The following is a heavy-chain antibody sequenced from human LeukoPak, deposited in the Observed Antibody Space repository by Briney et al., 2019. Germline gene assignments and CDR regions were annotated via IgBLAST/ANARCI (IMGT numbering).Heavy chain of an antibody. CDR1: GFTFSSYS. J-gene: IGHJ6*03. V-gene: IGHV3-21*01. CDR3: ARGYDSSGYYCYYYYMDV. Sequence: GGSLRLSCAASGFTFSSYSMNWVRQAPGKGLEWVSSISSSSSYIYYADSVKGRFTISRDNAKNSLYLQMNSLRADDTAVYYCARGYDSSGYYCYYYYMDVWGKETTVTVSS. CDR2: ISSSSSYI. D-gene: IGHD3-22*01.